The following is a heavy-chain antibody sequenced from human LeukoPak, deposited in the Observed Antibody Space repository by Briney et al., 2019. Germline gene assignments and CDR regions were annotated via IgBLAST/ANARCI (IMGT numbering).Heavy chain of an antibody. CDR3: ARNGESLTWCGESRSPLDY. J-gene: IGHJ4*02. V-gene: IGHV3-74*01. CDR1: GFTFSSYW. D-gene: IGHD3-10*01. CDR2: INSDGSST. Sequence: GGSLRLSCAASGFTFSSYWMHWVRQAPGKGLVWVSRINSDGSSTSYADSVKGRFTISRDNAKNTLYLQMNSLRAEDTAVYYCARNGESLTWCGESRSPLDYWGQGTLVTVSS.